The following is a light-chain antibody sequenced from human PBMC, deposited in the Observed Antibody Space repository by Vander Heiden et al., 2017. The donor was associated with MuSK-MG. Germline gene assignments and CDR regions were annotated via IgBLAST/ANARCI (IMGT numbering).Light chain of an antibody. V-gene: IGKV1-5*01. Sequence: DIQMTQSPSTLSASVGDRVTITCRASQSISSWLAWYQQKPGKAPKLLIYDASSLESGVPSRFSGSGSGTEFTLTISSLQPDDFATYDGQQYNRFGGGTKVEIK. J-gene: IGKJ4*01. CDR1: QSISSW. CDR2: DAS. CDR3: QQYNR.